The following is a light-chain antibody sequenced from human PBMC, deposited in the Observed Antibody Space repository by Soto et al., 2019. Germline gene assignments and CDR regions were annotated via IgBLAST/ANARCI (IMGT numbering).Light chain of an antibody. CDR3: QQYNNWPRT. V-gene: IGKV3-15*01. CDR1: QSVSGN. Sequence: EIVLTQSPGTLSLSPGERATLSCWASQSVSGNFLAWYQVKPGQAPRLVVYGASTRATGIPARFSGSGSGTEFTLTISSLQSEDFAVYYCQQYNNWPRTFGQGTKVDIK. CDR2: GAS. J-gene: IGKJ1*01.